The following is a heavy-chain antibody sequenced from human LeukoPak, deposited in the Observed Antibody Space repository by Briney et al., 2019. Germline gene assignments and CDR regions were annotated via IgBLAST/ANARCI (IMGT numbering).Heavy chain of an antibody. CDR3: ATPQYYYDSSGSLDY. CDR1: GFRFTGYW. CDR2: ISYDGSNK. J-gene: IGHJ4*02. D-gene: IGHD3-22*01. Sequence: GGSLRLSCGASGFRFTGYWMSWVRQAPGKGLEWVAVISYDGSNKYYADSVKGRFTISRDNSKNTLYLQMNSLRAEDTAVYYCATPQYYYDSSGSLDYWGQGTLVTVSS. V-gene: IGHV3-30*03.